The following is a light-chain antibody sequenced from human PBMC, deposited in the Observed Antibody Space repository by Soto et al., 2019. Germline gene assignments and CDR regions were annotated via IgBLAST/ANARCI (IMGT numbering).Light chain of an antibody. V-gene: IGLV2-14*01. Sequence: QSALAQPASVSGAPGQSITISCTGTSTDVVDYNYVAWYQQHPGKAPKLIIYEVTNRPSGVSYRFSASKSGNTASLTISGLHSEDEADYYCSSYTGKSASYVCGTGTKVPVL. J-gene: IGLJ1*01. CDR1: STDVVDYNY. CDR2: EVT. CDR3: SSYTGKSASYV.